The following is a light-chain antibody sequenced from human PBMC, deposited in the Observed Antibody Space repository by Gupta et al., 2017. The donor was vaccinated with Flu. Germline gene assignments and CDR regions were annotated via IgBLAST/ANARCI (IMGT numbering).Light chain of an antibody. V-gene: IGKV1-39*01. CDR1: QSIRTY. J-gene: IGKJ2*01. CDR2: AAS. CDR3: QQRDSSPYT. Sequence: PSSLSASVGDRVTSTCRASQSIRTYLNWYQQKPGKAPKLLIYAASNLQSGVPSRFSGSGSGTDFTLTISRLQPEDFATYYCQQRDSSPYTFGQGTKLEIK.